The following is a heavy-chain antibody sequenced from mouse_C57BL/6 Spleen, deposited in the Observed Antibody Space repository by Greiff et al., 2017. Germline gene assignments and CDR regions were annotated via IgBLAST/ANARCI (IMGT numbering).Heavy chain of an antibody. V-gene: IGHV5-17*01. D-gene: IGHD1-1*01. Sequence: EVMLVESGGGLVQPGGSLKLSCAASGFTFSDYGMPWVRQAPEKGLEWVAYISSGSSTIYYADTVKGRFTISRDNAKNTLFLQMTSLRSEDTAMYYCAKIYYYGSSPDGYAMDYWGQGTSVTVSS. CDR3: AKIYYYGSSPDGYAMDY. CDR1: GFTFSDYG. CDR2: ISSGSSTI. J-gene: IGHJ4*01.